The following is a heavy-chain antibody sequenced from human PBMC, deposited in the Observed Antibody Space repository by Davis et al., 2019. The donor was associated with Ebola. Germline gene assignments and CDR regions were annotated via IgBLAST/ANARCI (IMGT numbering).Heavy chain of an antibody. CDR3: AGSSSSGH. CDR2: ISYDGSNK. CDR1: GFTFSSYA. D-gene: IGHD6-6*01. V-gene: IGHV3-30*04. Sequence: GGSLRLSCAASGFTFSSYAMHWVRQAPGKGLEWVAVISYDGSNKYYADSVKGRFTISRDNSKNTLYLQMNSLRAEDTAVYYCAGSSSSGHWGQGTLVTVSS. J-gene: IGHJ4*02.